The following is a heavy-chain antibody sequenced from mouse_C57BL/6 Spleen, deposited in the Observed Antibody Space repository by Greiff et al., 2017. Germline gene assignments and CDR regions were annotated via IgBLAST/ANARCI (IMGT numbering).Heavy chain of an antibody. D-gene: IGHD2-3*01. V-gene: IGHV1-50*01. J-gene: IGHJ3*01. Sequence: QVQLQQPGAELVKPGASVKLSCKASGYTFTSYWMQWVKQRPGQGLEWIGEIDPSDSSTNYNPKFKGKATLTVDTSSCTADMQLSSLTSEDSSVYYCASRLYEGYGWFAYWGQGTLVTVSA. CDR3: ASRLYEGYGWFAY. CDR2: IDPSDSST. CDR1: GYTFTSYW.